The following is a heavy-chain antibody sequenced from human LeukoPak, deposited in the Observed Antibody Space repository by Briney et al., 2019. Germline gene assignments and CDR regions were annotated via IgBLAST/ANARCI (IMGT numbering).Heavy chain of an antibody. CDR1: GYSLTSYW. D-gene: IGHD2-15*01. V-gene: IGHV5-51*01. CDR2: IYPGDSDT. J-gene: IGHJ4*02. Sequence: LGESLKISFKGSGYSLTSYWIGWARQMPGKGLGWVGIIYPGDSDTRYSPSFQGQVTISADKSISTAYLQWSSLKASDTAMYYCARLVGQILVLFDYWGQGTLVTVSS. CDR3: ARLVGQILVLFDY.